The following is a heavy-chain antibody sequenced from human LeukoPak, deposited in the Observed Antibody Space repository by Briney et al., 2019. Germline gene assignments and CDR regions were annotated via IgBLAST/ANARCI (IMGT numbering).Heavy chain of an antibody. Sequence: GGSLRLSCAASGFTFSSYGMHWVRQAPGKGLEWVAVISYDGSNKYNEDSVKGRFTISRDNSKNTLYLQMNSLRAEDTAVYYCAKDLSIAVAGTDYWGQGTLVTVSS. D-gene: IGHD6-19*01. CDR3: AKDLSIAVAGTDY. CDR1: GFTFSSYG. V-gene: IGHV3-30*18. J-gene: IGHJ4*02. CDR2: ISYDGSNK.